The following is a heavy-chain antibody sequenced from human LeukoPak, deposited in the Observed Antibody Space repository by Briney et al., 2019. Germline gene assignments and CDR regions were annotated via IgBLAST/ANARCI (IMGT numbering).Heavy chain of an antibody. CDR2: MYISGST. Sequence: PSETLSLTCTVSGGSISRYYWNWIGIRQPPGKGLEWIGRMYISGSTNYNPSLKSRVTISIDKSKNQFSLKLRSVTAADTAVYYCARDYLVGAPLDSWGQGTLVTVSS. J-gene: IGHJ4*02. D-gene: IGHD1-26*01. V-gene: IGHV4-4*07. CDR1: GGSISRYY. CDR3: ARDYLVGAPLDS.